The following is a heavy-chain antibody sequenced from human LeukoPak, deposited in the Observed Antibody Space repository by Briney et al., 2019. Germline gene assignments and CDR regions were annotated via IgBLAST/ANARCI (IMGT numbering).Heavy chain of an antibody. Sequence: GGSLRLSCAASGFTLSSYWMHWVRQAPGKGLVWVSRINSDGSSTSYADSVKGRFTISRANAKNTLYLQMNSLRAEDTAVYYCARINREPGYSSDYWGQGTLVTVSS. D-gene: IGHD5-18*01. J-gene: IGHJ4*02. CDR2: INSDGSST. CDR1: GFTLSSYW. V-gene: IGHV3-74*01. CDR3: ARINREPGYSSDY.